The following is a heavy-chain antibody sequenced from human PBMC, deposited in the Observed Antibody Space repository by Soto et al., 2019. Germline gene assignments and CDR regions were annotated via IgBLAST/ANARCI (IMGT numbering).Heavy chain of an antibody. CDR3: ATDFERALDSFDI. CDR2: ISYDGSNK. J-gene: IGHJ3*02. CDR1: GFTFSSYG. Sequence: GGAPRLSCAASGFTFSSYGMQWVRQAPGKGLEWVAVISYDGSNKYYADSVKGRFTISRDNSKNTLYLQMNSLRAEDTAVYYCATDFERALDSFDIWGQGTMVTVSS. V-gene: IGHV3-30*03. D-gene: IGHD3-9*01.